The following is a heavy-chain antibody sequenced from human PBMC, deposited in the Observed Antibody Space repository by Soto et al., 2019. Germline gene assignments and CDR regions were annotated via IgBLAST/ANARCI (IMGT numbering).Heavy chain of an antibody. CDR3: ARDLQGSGSFYSPDY. D-gene: IGHD3-10*01. V-gene: IGHV3-30-3*01. CDR1: GFTFSSYA. J-gene: IGHJ4*02. Sequence: PGGSLRLSCAASGFTFSSYAMHWVRQAPGKGLEWVAVISYDGSNKYYADSVKGRFTISRDNSKNTLYLQMNSLRAEDTAVYYCARDLQGSGSFYSPDYWGQGTLVTVSS. CDR2: ISYDGSNK.